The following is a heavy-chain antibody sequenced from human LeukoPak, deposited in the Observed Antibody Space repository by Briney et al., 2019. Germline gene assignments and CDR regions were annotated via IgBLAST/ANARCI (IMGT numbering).Heavy chain of an antibody. V-gene: IGHV3-30*02. CDR1: GFTFSSYA. CDR3: AKGRCSSTSCYTFDY. J-gene: IGHJ4*02. D-gene: IGHD2-2*02. CDR2: IRYDGSNK. Sequence: GGSLRLSCAASGFTFSSYAMSWVRQAPGKGLEWVAFIRYDGSNKYYADSVKGRFTISRDNSKNTLYLQMNSLRAEDTAVYYCAKGRCSSTSCYTFDYWGQGTLVTVSS.